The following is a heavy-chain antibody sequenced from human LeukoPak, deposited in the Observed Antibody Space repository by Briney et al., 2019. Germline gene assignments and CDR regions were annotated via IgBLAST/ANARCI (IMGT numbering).Heavy chain of an antibody. V-gene: IGHV1-18*01. CDR1: GYTFTSYG. CDR3: ARDLSDYYDSSGYGHFDY. CDR2: ISAYNGNT. D-gene: IGHD3-22*01. Sequence: ASVKVSCKASGYTFTSYGISWVRQAPGQGLEWMGWISAYNGNTNYAQKLQGRVTMTTDTSTSTAYMELRSLRSDDTAVYYCARDLSDYYDSSGYGHFDYWGQGTLVAVSS. J-gene: IGHJ4*02.